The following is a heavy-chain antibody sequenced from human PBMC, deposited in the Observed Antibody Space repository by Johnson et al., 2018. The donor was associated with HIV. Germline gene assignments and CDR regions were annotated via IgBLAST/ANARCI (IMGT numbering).Heavy chain of an antibody. CDR3: ARVYSSSSAHAFDI. V-gene: IGHV3-30*04. CDR2: ISYDGSNK. Sequence: QVQLVESGGGVVQPGRSLRLSCEASGFTFSSYAMHWVRQAPGKGLEWVAVISYDGSNKYYADSVKGRFTISRDNSKNTLYLQMNSLRAEDTAVYYCARVYSSSSAHAFDIWGQGTMVTVSS. D-gene: IGHD6-6*01. J-gene: IGHJ3*02. CDR1: GFTFSSYA.